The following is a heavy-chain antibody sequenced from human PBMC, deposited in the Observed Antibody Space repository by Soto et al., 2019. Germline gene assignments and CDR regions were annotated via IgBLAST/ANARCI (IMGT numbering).Heavy chain of an antibody. J-gene: IGHJ6*02. CDR3: ARNPQASKYYYYGMDV. V-gene: IGHV3-48*03. CDR1: GFTFSSYE. Sequence: EVQLVESGGGLVQPGGSLRLSCAASGFTFSSYEMNWVRQAPGKGLEWVSYISSSGSTIYYADSVKGRFTISRVNAKNSLYLQMNSLRAEDTAVYYCARNPQASKYYYYGMDVWGQGTTVTVSS. CDR2: ISSSGSTI.